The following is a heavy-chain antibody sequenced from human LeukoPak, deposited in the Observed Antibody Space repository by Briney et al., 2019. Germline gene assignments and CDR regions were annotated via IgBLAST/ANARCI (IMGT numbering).Heavy chain of an antibody. Sequence: SETLSLTCTVSGGSISSYYWSWIRQPPGKGLEWIGYIYYSGSTNYNPSLKSRVTISLDTSKNQFSLKLTSVTAADTAVYYCAVEVRESVSLINGDCWGQGTLVTVSS. J-gene: IGHJ4*02. CDR1: GGSISSYY. CDR2: IYYSGST. D-gene: IGHD3-10*01. CDR3: AVEVRESVSLINGDC. V-gene: IGHV4-59*12.